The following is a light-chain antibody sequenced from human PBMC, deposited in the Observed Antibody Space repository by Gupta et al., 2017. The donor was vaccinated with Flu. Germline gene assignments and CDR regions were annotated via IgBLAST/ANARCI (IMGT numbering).Light chain of an antibody. CDR2: GAS. CDR3: QQYNNWPPVT. CDR1: QSVSRK. V-gene: IGKV3-15*01. J-gene: IGKJ4*01. Sequence: EIVMTQSPVTLSVSPGEIATLSCRASQSVSRKLAWYQQKPGQAPRLLIYGASTRDPGTPARFSGSGSGTEFTLTITSLQYEDFAVYYCQQYNNWPPVTFGGGTKVEIK.